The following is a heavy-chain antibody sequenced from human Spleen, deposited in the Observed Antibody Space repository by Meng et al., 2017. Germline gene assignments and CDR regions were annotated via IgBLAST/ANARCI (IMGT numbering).Heavy chain of an antibody. J-gene: IGHJ4*02. CDR1: GGSISSYY. Sequence: SETLSLTCTVSGGSISSYYWSWIRQPPGKGLEWIGYIYYSGSTNYNPSLKSRVTISVDTSKNQFSLKLSSVTAVDTAVYYCARDLGDSGYDIWGLDYWGQGTLVTVSS. CDR2: IYYSGST. V-gene: IGHV4-59*01. D-gene: IGHD5-12*01. CDR3: ARDLGDSGYDIWGLDY.